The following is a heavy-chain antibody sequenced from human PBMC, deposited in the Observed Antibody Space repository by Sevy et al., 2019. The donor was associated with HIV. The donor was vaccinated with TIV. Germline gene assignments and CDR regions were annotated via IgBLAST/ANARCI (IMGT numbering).Heavy chain of an antibody. D-gene: IGHD2-15*01. CDR3: ARDVVGYCSGGSCYGHYYYYMDV. CDR1: GYTFTSYG. Sequence: ASVKVSCKASGYTFTSYGISWVRQAPGQGLEWMGWISAYNGNTNYAQKLQGRVTMTTDTSTSTAYMELRSLRSDDTAVYYCARDVVGYCSGGSCYGHYYYYMDVWGKGTTVTVSS. V-gene: IGHV1-18*01. CDR2: ISAYNGNT. J-gene: IGHJ6*03.